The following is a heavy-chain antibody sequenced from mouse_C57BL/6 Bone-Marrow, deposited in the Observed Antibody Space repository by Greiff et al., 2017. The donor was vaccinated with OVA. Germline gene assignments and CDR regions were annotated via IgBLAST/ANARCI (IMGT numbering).Heavy chain of an antibody. CDR2: IYPRSGNT. CDR3: ARTRAY. V-gene: IGHV1-81*01. Sequence: QVQLKQSGAELARPGASVKLSCKASGYTFTSYGISWVKQRTGQGLEWIGEIYPRSGNTYYNEKFKGKATLTADKSSSTAYMELRSLTSEDSAVYFCARTRAYWGQGTLVTVSA. CDR1: GYTFTSYG. D-gene: IGHD3-3*01. J-gene: IGHJ3*01.